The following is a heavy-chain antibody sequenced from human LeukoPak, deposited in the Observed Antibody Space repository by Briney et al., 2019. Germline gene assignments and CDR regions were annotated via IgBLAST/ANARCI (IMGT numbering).Heavy chain of an antibody. CDR1: GFTFSSYA. J-gene: IGHJ4*02. V-gene: IGHV3-30-3*01. CDR2: ISYDGSNK. D-gene: IGHD4-17*01. Sequence: GGSLRFSCAASGFTFSSYAMHWVRQAPGKGLEWVAVISYDGSNKYYADSVKGRFTISRDNSKNTLYLQMNSLRAEDTAVYSCARDKATVTTLRGPLDYWGQGTLVTVSS. CDR3: ARDKATVTTLRGPLDY.